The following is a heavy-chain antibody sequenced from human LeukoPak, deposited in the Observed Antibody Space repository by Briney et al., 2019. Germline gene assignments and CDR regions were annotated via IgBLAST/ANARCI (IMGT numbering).Heavy chain of an antibody. CDR2: IYTSGST. J-gene: IGHJ4*02. D-gene: IGHD6-13*01. CDR3: ARGGEQQLVTYFDY. V-gene: IGHV4-61*02. Sequence: SQTLSLTCTVSGGSISSGSYYWSWIRQPAGKGLEWIGRIYTSGSTNYNPSLKGRVTISVDTSKNQFSLKLSSVTAADTAVYYCARGGEQQLVTYFDYWGQGTLVTVSS. CDR1: GGSISSGSYY.